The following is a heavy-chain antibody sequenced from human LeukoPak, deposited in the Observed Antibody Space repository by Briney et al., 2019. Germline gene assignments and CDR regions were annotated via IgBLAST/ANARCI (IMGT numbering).Heavy chain of an antibody. CDR3: ARDFKYSGYELDY. CDR2: INSDGSST. CDR1: GFTFSSYW. D-gene: IGHD5-12*01. Sequence: GGSLRLSCAASGFTFSSYWMHWVRQAPGKGLVWVSRINSDGSSTSYADSVKGRFTISRDNAKNTLYLQMNSLRAEDTAVYYRARDFKYSGYELDYWGQGTLVTVSS. J-gene: IGHJ4*02. V-gene: IGHV3-74*01.